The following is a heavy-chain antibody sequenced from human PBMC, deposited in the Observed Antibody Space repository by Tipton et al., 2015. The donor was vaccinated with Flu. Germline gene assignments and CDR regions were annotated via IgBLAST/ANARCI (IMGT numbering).Heavy chain of an antibody. V-gene: IGHV3-7*01. CDR1: GFTFSSYW. J-gene: IGHJ5*02. Sequence: SLRLSCTASGFTFSSYWMHWVRQAPGKGLEWVAHINQNGSEKAYVESVQGRFTISRDNAKNSLFLQMHSLRAEDTAIYYCVRFAGGSWGQGTLVTVSS. CDR2: INQNGSEK. CDR3: VRFAGGS. D-gene: IGHD3-16*01.